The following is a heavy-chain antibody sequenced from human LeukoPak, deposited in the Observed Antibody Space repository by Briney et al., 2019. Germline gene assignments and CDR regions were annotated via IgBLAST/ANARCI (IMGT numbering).Heavy chain of an antibody. CDR2: ISGSGGST. J-gene: IGHJ3*02. Sequence: GGSLRLSCAASGFTLSSYAMSWVRQAPGKGLEWVSAISGSGGSTYYADSVKGRFTISRDNSKNTLYLQMNSLRAEDTAVYYCAKVESPPMAFDIWGQGTMVTVSS. CDR3: AKVESPPMAFDI. CDR1: GFTLSSYA. V-gene: IGHV3-23*01. D-gene: IGHD3-3*01.